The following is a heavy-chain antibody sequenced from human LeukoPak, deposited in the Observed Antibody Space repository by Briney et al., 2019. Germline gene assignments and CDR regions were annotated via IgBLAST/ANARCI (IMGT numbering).Heavy chain of an antibody. D-gene: IGHD3-3*01. CDR2: ISWNSGSI. CDR3: ARDQGFLEWLFDY. Sequence: PGGSLRLSCAASGFTFDDYAMHWVRQAPGKGLEWVSGISWNSGSIGYADSVKGRFTISRDNAKNSLYLQMNSLRAEDTAVYYCARDQGFLEWLFDYWGQGTLVTVSS. V-gene: IGHV3-9*01. CDR1: GFTFDDYA. J-gene: IGHJ4*02.